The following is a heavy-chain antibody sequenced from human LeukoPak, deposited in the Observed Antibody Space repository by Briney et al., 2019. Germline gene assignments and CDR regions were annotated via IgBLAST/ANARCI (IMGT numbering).Heavy chain of an antibody. CDR3: ARDEELTTNSNWIDT. CDR1: GYSFSSFG. V-gene: IGHV1-18*01. CDR2: ISPYTYNT. D-gene: IGHD1-1*01. Sequence: ASVKVSCKVSGYSFSSFGVSWLRQAPGQRLEWMGWISPYTYNTNYAQKFQGRVTLTTDISTNTAYMELRSLTSDDTAVYYCARDEELTTNSNWIDTWGQVTLVTVSS. J-gene: IGHJ5*02.